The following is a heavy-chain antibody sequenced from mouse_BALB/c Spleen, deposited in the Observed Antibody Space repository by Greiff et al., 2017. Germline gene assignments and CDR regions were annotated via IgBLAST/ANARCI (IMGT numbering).Heavy chain of an antibody. Sequence: EVKLMESGGGLVQPGGSRKLSCAASGFTFSSFGMHWVRQAPEKGLEWVAYISSGSSTIYYADTVKGRFTISRDNPKNTLFLQMTSLRSEDTAMYYCARHYYYGSSYYFDYWGQGTTLTVSS. V-gene: IGHV5-17*02. CDR2: ISSGSSTI. J-gene: IGHJ2*01. CDR1: GFTFSSFG. D-gene: IGHD1-1*01. CDR3: ARHYYYGSSYYFDY.